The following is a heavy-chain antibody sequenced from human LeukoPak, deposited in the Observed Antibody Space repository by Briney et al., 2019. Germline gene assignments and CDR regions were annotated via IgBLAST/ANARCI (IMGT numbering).Heavy chain of an antibody. D-gene: IGHD3-3*02. CDR3: ARTPFSDPDAFDI. V-gene: IGHV3-23*01. Sequence: GGSLRLSCAVSGFTFSSYAMSWVRQAPGKGLEWVSAISGSAISTYYADSVKGRFTISRDNSKNTLYLQMNSLRAEDTAVYYCARTPFSDPDAFDIWGQGTMVTVSS. CDR2: ISGSAIST. J-gene: IGHJ3*02. CDR1: GFTFSSYA.